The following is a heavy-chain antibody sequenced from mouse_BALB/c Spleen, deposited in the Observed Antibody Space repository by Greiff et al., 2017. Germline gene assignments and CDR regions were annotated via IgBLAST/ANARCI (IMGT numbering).Heavy chain of an antibody. CDR1: GYSITSDYA. V-gene: IGHV3-2*02. Sequence: ESGPGLVKPSQSLSLTCTVTGYSITSDYAWNWIRQFPGNKLEWMGYISYSGSTSYNPSLKSRISITRDTSKNQFFLQLNSVTTEDTATYYCARGGYYADPRGAWFAYWGQGTLVTVSA. CDR3: ARGGYYADPRGAWFAY. CDR2: ISYSGST. D-gene: IGHD2-13*01. J-gene: IGHJ3*01.